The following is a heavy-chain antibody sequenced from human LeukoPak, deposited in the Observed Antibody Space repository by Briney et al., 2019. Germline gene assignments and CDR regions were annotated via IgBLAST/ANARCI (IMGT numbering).Heavy chain of an antibody. CDR2: ISSSSSNI. CDR1: GFTFSSYS. V-gene: IGHV3-21*01. J-gene: IGHJ4*02. Sequence: WGSLRLSCAASGFTFSSYSMNWVRQAPGKGLEWVSSISSSSSNIYYADSVKGRFTISRDNAKNSLYLQMNSLRVEDTAVYYCARCTTGRTFGSLREIKRSREIDYWGQGTLVTVSS. CDR3: ARCTTGRTFGSLREIKRSREIDY. D-gene: IGHD1-1*01.